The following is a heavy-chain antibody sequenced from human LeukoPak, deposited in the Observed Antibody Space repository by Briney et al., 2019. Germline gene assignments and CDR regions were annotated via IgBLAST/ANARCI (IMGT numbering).Heavy chain of an antibody. V-gene: IGHV3-48*02. D-gene: IGHD3-22*01. J-gene: IGHJ4*02. CDR1: GFTFSSYS. CDR2: ISDSSSTI. CDR3: ARALPKPDYYDSSGYSDY. Sequence: GGSLRLSCAASGFTFSSYSMNWVRQAPGKGLEWVSYISDSSSTIYYGDSVKGRFTISRDNAKNSLYLQMNSLRDEDTAVYYCARALPKPDYYDSSGYSDYWGQGTLVTVSS.